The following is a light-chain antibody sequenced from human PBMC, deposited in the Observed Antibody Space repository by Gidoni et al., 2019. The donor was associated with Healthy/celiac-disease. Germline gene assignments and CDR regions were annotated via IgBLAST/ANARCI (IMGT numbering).Light chain of an antibody. V-gene: IGKV3-20*01. CDR2: GAS. Sequence: EIVLTHSPGTLSLSPVERATLSCRASHSVSSSYLAWYQQKPGQAPRLLIYGASSRATGIPDRFSGSGSGTDVTLTISRLEPEDFAVYYCQQYGSAPLTFXGXTKVEIK. J-gene: IGKJ4*01. CDR3: QQYGSAPLT. CDR1: HSVSSSY.